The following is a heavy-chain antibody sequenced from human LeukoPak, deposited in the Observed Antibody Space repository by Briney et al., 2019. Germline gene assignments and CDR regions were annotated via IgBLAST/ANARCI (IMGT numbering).Heavy chain of an antibody. CDR2: IYYTGST. V-gene: IGHV4-39*01. CDR1: GGSVTRGGFY. J-gene: IGHJ5*02. D-gene: IGHD3-10*01. Sequence: LETLSLTCSVSGGSVTRGGFYWGWLRQPPGKGPEWIATIYYTGSTYYNPSLNSRVTVSIETSKNQFSLRLTSVTATDTAVYHCARHSGSGSLSRPFDPWGQGTLVTVSS. CDR3: ARHSGSGSLSRPFDP.